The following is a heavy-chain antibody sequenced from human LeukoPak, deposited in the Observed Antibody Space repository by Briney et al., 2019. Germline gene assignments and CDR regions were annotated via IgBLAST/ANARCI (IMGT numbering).Heavy chain of an antibody. V-gene: IGHV3-48*01. Sequence: GGSLRLSCAASGFTFSSYSMNWVRQAPGKGVEGVSYISSSSSTIYYADYAKGRFTISRDNAKNSLYLQMNSLRAEDTAVYYCATLPLYYYGSASLDYWGQGTLVTVSS. J-gene: IGHJ4*02. CDR3: ATLPLYYYGSASLDY. CDR2: ISSSSSTI. D-gene: IGHD3-10*01. CDR1: GFTFSSYS.